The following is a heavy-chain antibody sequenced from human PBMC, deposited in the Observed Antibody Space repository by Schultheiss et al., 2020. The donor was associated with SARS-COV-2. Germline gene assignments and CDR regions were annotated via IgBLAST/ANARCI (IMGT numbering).Heavy chain of an antibody. V-gene: IGHV1-2*02. CDR2: INPNTGDT. CDR3: ARVARRGSSSSAFDY. J-gene: IGHJ4*02. CDR1: GYTFTGYY. D-gene: IGHD6-6*01. Sequence: ASVKVSCKASGYTFTGYYMHWVRQAPGQGLECMGWINPNTGDTKYAHKFQGRVTMTRDTSISTAYMELSRLRSDDTAVYYCARVARRGSSSSAFDYWGQGTLVTVSS.